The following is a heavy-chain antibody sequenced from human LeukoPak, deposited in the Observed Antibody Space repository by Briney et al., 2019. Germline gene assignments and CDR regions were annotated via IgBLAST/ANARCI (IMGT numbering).Heavy chain of an antibody. CDR2: MSSRSGII. D-gene: IGHD5-24*01. Sequence: GGSLRLSCVASGFNFSDYYMNWIRQSPGKGLEWISYMSSRSGIIYYGGSVKGRFTISRDNAKNSLYLQMNSLRPDDTAVYYCAGGVLEAQGWLQWMGTVYSMDVWGQGTLVTASS. CDR1: GFNFSDYY. CDR3: AGGVLEAQGWLQWMGTVYSMDV. V-gene: IGHV3-11*01. J-gene: IGHJ4*02.